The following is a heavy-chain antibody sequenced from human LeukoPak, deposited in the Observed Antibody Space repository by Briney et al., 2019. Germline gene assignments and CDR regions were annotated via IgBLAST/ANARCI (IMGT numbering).Heavy chain of an antibody. J-gene: IGHJ4*02. D-gene: IGHD3-9*01. CDR1: GGTFSSYA. Sequence: VASVKVSCKASGGTFSSYAISWVRQAPGQGLEWMGGIIPIFGTANYAQKFQGRVTITADKSTSTAYMELSSLRSEDTAVYYCARGSDILTGYYFDYWGQGTLVTVSS. CDR3: ARGSDILTGYYFDY. CDR2: IIPIFGTA. V-gene: IGHV1-69*06.